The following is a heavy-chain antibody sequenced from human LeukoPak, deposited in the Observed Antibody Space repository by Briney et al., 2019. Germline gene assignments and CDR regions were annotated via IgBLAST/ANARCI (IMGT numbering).Heavy chain of an antibody. CDR3: ARLRRGYSGHEYYFDC. CDR2: LTQGGSEK. CDR1: GFTFEQYW. Sequence: GRSLRLSCAGSGFTFEQYWISWVRQPLGNGLQSVANLTQGGSEKHYVDSVKGRCTISRDSASTSLYLQLDSLRPEDTAIYYCARLRRGYSGHEYYFDCWGQGRRVTVSS. V-gene: IGHV3-7*04. J-gene: IGHJ4*02. D-gene: IGHD5-12*01.